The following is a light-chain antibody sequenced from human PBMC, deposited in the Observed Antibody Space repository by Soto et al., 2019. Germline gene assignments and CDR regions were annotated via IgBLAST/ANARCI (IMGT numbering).Light chain of an antibody. CDR3: QQYNNWPPWT. V-gene: IGKV3-15*01. J-gene: IGKJ1*01. CDR2: GAS. Sequence: EIVMTQSPATLSVSPGERATLSCRASQSVSSNLAWYQQKPGQAPRFLIYGASTRATGIPARFSGSGSGTEFTLTISSLQSEDFAVYYRQQYNNWPPWTFGQGNKVEIK. CDR1: QSVSSN.